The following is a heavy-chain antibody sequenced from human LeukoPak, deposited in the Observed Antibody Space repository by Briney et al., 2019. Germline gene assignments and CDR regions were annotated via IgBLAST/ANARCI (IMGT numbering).Heavy chain of an antibody. CDR2: ISAYNGNT. D-gene: IGHD3-9*01. J-gene: IGHJ4*02. CDR3: AKGSDYDILTGYYKDY. V-gene: IGHV1-18*01. CDR1: GYTFTSYG. Sequence: ASVKVSCKASGYTFTSYGISWVRQAPGQGLEWMGWISAYNGNTNYAQKLQGRVTMTTDTSTSTAYMELRSLRSDDTAVYYCAKGSDYDILTGYYKDYWGQGTLVTVSS.